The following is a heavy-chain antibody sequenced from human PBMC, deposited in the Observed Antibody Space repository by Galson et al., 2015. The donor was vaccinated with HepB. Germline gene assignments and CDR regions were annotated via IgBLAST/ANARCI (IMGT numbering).Heavy chain of an antibody. CDR1: GYTFTGYY. J-gene: IGHJ4*02. D-gene: IGHD2-15*01. V-gene: IGHV1-2*05. Sequence: SVKVSCKASGYTFTGYYIYWVRQAPGQGLEWMGRINPNSGGTDYAQKFQGRVTMTRDTSMSTVFMELSGLRSDDTVVYFCARGRMYFDYWGQGTLVTVSS. CDR2: INPNSGGT. CDR3: ARGRMYFDY.